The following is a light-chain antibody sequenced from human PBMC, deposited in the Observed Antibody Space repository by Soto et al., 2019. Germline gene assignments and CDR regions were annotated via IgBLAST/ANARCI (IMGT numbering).Light chain of an antibody. CDR3: PQYNEWPLT. CDR2: GAS. Sequence: EKVMTQSPAALSVSPGERATLSCRASQSVNRNLAWYQQKAGQAPRLLLYGASTRATGIPARFSGSASGTEFTLTISSLQSEDSAVYYCPQYNEWPLTFGGGTKVEIK. V-gene: IGKV3-15*01. CDR1: QSVNRN. J-gene: IGKJ4*01.